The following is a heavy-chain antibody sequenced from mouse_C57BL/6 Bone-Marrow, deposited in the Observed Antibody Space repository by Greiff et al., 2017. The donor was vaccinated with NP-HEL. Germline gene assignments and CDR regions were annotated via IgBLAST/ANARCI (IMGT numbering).Heavy chain of an antibody. CDR1: GYTFTSYW. Sequence: VKLQQPGAELVRPGTSVKLSCKASGYTFTSYWMHWVKQRPGQGLEWIGVIDPSDSYTNYNQKFKGKATLTVDTSSSTAYMQLSSLTSEDSAVYYCARAIYYGSRYWGQGTTLTVSS. J-gene: IGHJ2*01. D-gene: IGHD1-1*01. V-gene: IGHV1-59*01. CDR3: ARAIYYGSRY. CDR2: IDPSDSYT.